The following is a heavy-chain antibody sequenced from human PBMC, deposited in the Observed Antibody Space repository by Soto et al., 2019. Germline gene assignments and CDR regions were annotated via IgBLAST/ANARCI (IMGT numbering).Heavy chain of an antibody. CDR1: GFTFSSYA. CDR2: ISYDGNNK. J-gene: IGHJ6*02. D-gene: IGHD2-2*01. V-gene: IGHV3-30-3*01. Sequence: PGGSLRLSCAASGFTFSSYAMRWVRQAPGKGLEWVAVISYDGNNKYYADSVKGRFTISRDNSKNTLYLQMNSLRAEDTAVYYCARERYCCSTSCYRRYYYYYGMDVWGQGTTVTVSS. CDR3: ARERYCCSTSCYRRYYYYYGMDV.